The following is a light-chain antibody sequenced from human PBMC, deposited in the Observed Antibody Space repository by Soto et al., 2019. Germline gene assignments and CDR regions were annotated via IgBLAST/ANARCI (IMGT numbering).Light chain of an antibody. Sequence: EIVLTQSPGTRSLSPGEGATLSCRASQSFRSGSLAWYQQKPGQAPRLLIFGASSRATDIPDRFSGSGSGTDFTLTITRGDTEDFAVYYCHHYADAPYTFGQGTKWEI. CDR1: QSFRSGS. J-gene: IGKJ2*01. V-gene: IGKV3-20*01. CDR3: HHYADAPYT. CDR2: GAS.